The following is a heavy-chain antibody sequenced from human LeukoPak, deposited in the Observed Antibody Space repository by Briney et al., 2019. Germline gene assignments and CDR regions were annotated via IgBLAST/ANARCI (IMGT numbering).Heavy chain of an antibody. D-gene: IGHD1-26*01. CDR2: IYPGDSDT. CDR3: ARREIVGATTRAFDI. Sequence: GESLKISCKGSGYSFTSYWIGWVRQMPGKGLEWTGIIYPGDSDTRYSPSFQGQVTISADKSISTAYLQWSSLKASDTAMYYCARREIVGATTRAFDIWGQGTMVTVSS. CDR1: GYSFTSYW. V-gene: IGHV5-51*01. J-gene: IGHJ3*02.